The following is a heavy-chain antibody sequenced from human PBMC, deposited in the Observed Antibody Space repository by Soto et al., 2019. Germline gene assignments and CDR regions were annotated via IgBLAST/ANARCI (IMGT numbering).Heavy chain of an antibody. V-gene: IGHV3-30-3*01. CDR2: ISYDGSNK. D-gene: IGHD3-22*01. Sequence: VAVISYDGSNKYYADSVKGRFTISRDNSTNTLYLQMNSLRAEDTAVYYCARVGNYYDSSGYPFYGYFDYWGQGTLVTVSS. CDR3: ARVGNYYDSSGYPFYGYFDY. J-gene: IGHJ4*02.